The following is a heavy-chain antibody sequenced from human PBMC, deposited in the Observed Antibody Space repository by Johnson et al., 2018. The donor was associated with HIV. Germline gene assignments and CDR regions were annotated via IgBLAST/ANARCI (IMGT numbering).Heavy chain of an antibody. J-gene: IGHJ3*01. CDR1: GFTFSSYA. Sequence: QVQLVESGGGLVQPGGSLRLSCAASGFTFSSYAMHWVRQAPGKGLEWVAVISYDGSNKSYADSVKGRFTISRDNSKNTLYLQMNSLRAEDPAVYYCAKSSPPVLAPLGGWGQGTMVPVSS. CDR3: AKSSPPVLAPLGG. CDR2: ISYDGSNK. D-gene: IGHD4/OR15-4a*01. V-gene: IGHV3-30-3*02.